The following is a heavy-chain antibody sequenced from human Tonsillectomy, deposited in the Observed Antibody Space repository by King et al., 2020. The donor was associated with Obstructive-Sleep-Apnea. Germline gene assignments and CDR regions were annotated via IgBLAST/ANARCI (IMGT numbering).Heavy chain of an antibody. V-gene: IGHV3-30*04. J-gene: IGHJ5*02. Sequence: VQLVESGGGVVQPGRSLRLSCAASGVTFSSDAMHWVRQAPGKGLEWVVGISYDGSNKYYADAVKGRFTIPRDNSKNPLYLQMNSPRAEDTAVYYCAKSVILWFGESTPNWFDPWGQGTLVTVSS. CDR3: AKSVILWFGESTPNWFDP. CDR1: GVTFSSDA. CDR2: ISYDGSNK. D-gene: IGHD3-10*01.